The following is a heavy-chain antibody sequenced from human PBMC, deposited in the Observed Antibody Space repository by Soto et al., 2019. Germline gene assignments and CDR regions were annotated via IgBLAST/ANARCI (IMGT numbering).Heavy chain of an antibody. V-gene: IGHV3-30-3*01. CDR3: ARGPSSLTRFDY. Sequence: LRLSCAASGFTFSSYAMHWVRQAPGKGLEWVAAISYDGSNKYYADSVKGRFTMSRDNSKNTLYLQMNSLRAEDTAVYYCARGPSSLTRFDYWGQGTLVTVSS. J-gene: IGHJ4*02. CDR1: GFTFSSYA. D-gene: IGHD2-2*01. CDR2: ISYDGSNK.